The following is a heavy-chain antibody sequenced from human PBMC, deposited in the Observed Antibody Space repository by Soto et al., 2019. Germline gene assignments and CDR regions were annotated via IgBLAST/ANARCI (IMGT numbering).Heavy chain of an antibody. CDR1: GGPMNNYY. Sequence: QVQLQESGPGLVKPSETLSLTCTISGGPMNNYYCSWFRQPRGQGLEWIGYMGYNGFTRYNPSLRXXVXXSLDTAKNQFSLNLSSVTAADTALYYCARQGFGELHGLVDVWGQGITVIVSS. V-gene: IGHV4-59*08. CDR2: MGYNGFT. D-gene: IGHD3-10*01. J-gene: IGHJ6*02. CDR3: ARQGFGELHGLVDV.